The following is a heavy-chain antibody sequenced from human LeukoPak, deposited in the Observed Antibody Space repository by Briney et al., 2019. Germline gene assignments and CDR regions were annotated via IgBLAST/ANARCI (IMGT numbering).Heavy chain of an antibody. CDR1: GFTFSNYW. Sequence: GGSLRLSCAASGFTFSNYWMTWVRQAPGKGLEWVANIKQDGSEKYYVDSVKGRFTISRDNAKNSLYLQMNTLRAEDTAVYYCARDPPGSGSLLHFEYWGQATVVTVSS. CDR2: IKQDGSEK. J-gene: IGHJ4*02. CDR3: ARDPPGSGSLLHFEY. D-gene: IGHD5-12*01. V-gene: IGHV3-7*01.